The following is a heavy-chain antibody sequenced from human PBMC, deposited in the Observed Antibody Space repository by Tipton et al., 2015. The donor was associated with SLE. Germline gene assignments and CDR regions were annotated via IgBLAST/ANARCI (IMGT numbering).Heavy chain of an antibody. CDR3: ATGAMTTVTSSRLSYFDL. Sequence: QLVQSGAEVKKPGATVKISCKVSGYTFTDYYMHWVQQAPGKGLEWMGLVDPEDGETIYAEKFQGRVTITADTSTDTAYMELSSLRSEDTAVYYCATGAMTTVTSSRLSYFDLWGRGTLVTVSS. CDR1: GYTFTDYY. D-gene: IGHD4-17*01. J-gene: IGHJ2*01. V-gene: IGHV1-69-2*01. CDR2: VDPEDGET.